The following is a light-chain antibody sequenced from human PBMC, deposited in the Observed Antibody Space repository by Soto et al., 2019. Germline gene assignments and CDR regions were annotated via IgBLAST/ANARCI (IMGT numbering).Light chain of an antibody. Sequence: SYELTQPPSVSVAPGKTARITCGGTNIGSKSVHWYQQKPGQAPVLVIYYDSDRPSGIPERFSGSNSGNTTTLTISRVEAGDEADYYCQVWDSSSDHPVVFGGGTK. J-gene: IGLJ2*01. V-gene: IGLV3-21*04. CDR1: NIGSKS. CDR3: QVWDSSSDHPVV. CDR2: YDS.